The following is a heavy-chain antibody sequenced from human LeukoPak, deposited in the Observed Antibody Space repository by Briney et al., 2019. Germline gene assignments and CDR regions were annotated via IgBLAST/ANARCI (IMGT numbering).Heavy chain of an antibody. V-gene: IGHV3-21*01. CDR3: ARENHFDWRDAFDI. J-gene: IGHJ3*02. D-gene: IGHD3-9*01. CDR2: ISSSSSYI. CDR1: GFTFSSYS. Sequence: AGGSLRLSCAASGFTFSSYSMNWVRQAPGKGLEWVSSISSSSSYIYYADSVKGRFTISRDNAKNSLYLQMNSLRAEDTAVYYCARENHFDWRDAFDIWGQGTMVTVSS.